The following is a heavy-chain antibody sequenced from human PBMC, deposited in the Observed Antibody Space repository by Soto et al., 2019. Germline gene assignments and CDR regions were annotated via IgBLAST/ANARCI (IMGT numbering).Heavy chain of an antibody. J-gene: IGHJ4*02. D-gene: IGHD3-22*01. Sequence: GGSLRLSCAASGFTFSSYEMNWVRQAPGKGLEWVSYISSSGSTIYYADSVKGRFTISRDNAKNSLYLQMNSLRAEDTAVYYCARVEYYYDSSGPLGWGQGTLVTVSS. V-gene: IGHV3-48*03. CDR2: ISSSGSTI. CDR3: ARVEYYYDSSGPLG. CDR1: GFTFSSYE.